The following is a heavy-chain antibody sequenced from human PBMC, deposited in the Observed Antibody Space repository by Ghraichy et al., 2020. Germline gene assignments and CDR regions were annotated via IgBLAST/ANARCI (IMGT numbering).Heavy chain of an antibody. J-gene: IGHJ2*01. V-gene: IGHV3-11*05. D-gene: IGHD5-12*01. CDR1: GFNSNDYY. CDR2: ISTTGTYT. Sequence: SCAASGFNSNDYYITWIRQAPGKGLEWISYISTTGTYTKYADSVEGRFTISRDDAKNSVYLQMSSLRVEDTAIYYCARGGSGYDWRVDWFFDLWGRGTLVPVSS. CDR3: ARGGSGYDWRVDWFFDL.